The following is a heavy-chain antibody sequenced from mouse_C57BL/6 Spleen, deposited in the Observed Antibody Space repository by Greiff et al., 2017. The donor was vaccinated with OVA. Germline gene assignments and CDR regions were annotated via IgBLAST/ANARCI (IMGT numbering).Heavy chain of an antibody. CDR3: ARTDGYYGFAY. CDR1: GYTFTSYW. J-gene: IGHJ3*01. V-gene: IGHV1-53*01. D-gene: IGHD2-3*01. Sequence: VQLQQPGTELVKPGASVKLSCKASGYTFTSYWMPWVKQRPGQGLEWIGNINPSYGGTYYHEKFKSRATLTIDKSTSTLYMQLSSLTSEDSAVYYCARTDGYYGFAYWGQGTLVTVSA. CDR2: INPSYGGT.